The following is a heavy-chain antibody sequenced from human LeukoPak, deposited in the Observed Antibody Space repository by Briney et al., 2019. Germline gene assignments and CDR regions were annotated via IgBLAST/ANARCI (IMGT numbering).Heavy chain of an antibody. Sequence: PGGSLRLSCAAPGFTFSSYAMSWVRQAPGKGLEWVSAISGSGGSTYYADSVKGRFTISRDNSKNTLYLQMNSLRAEDTAVYYCAKDQGRITIFGVVTGLFDYWGQGTLVTVSS. CDR3: AKDQGRITIFGVVTGLFDY. CDR1: GFTFSSYA. D-gene: IGHD3-3*01. J-gene: IGHJ4*02. CDR2: ISGSGGST. V-gene: IGHV3-23*01.